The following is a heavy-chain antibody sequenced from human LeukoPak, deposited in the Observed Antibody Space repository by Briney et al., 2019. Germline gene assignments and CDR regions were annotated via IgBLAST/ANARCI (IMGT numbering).Heavy chain of an antibody. D-gene: IGHD6-19*01. J-gene: IGHJ4*02. CDR3: ARGPAPGIAVAGSLFDY. CDR1: GGSISSGGYS. CDR2: IYHSGST. Sequence: SETLSLTCAVSGGSISSGGYSWSWIRQPPGKGLEWIGYIYHSGSTYYNPSLKSRVTISVDTSKNQFSLKLSSVTAADTAVYYCARGPAPGIAVAGSLFDYWGQGTLVTVSS. V-gene: IGHV4-30-2*01.